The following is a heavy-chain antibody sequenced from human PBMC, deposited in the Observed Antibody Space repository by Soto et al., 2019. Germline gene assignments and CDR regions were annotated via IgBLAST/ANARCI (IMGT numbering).Heavy chain of an antibody. CDR2: IYPDDSDT. J-gene: IGHJ4*02. CDR1: GYSFTSYW. D-gene: IGHD2-8*01. Sequence: GESVKISCKTSGYSFTSYWIGWVRQMPGKGLEWMGMIYPDDSDTRYSPSFQGQVTISADKSIYTAYLQWTSLKASDSAMYYCASVRIKGGDGYFDYRGQGPLVTGS. V-gene: IGHV5-51*01. CDR3: ASVRIKGGDGYFDY.